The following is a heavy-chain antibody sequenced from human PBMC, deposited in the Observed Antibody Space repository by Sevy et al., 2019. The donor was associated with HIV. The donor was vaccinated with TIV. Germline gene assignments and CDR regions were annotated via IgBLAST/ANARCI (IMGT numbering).Heavy chain of an antibody. D-gene: IGHD3-3*01. CDR1: GFTFSDYY. J-gene: IGHJ5*02. CDR2: ISSSGSTI. Sequence: GGSLRLSCAASGFTFSDYYMSWVRQAPGKGLEWVSYISSSGSTIYYADSVKGRFTISRDNAKNSLYLQMISLRAEDTAVYYCARDPTYYDFWSGYYTGWFDPWGQGTLVTVSS. CDR3: ARDPTYYDFWSGYYTGWFDP. V-gene: IGHV3-11*01.